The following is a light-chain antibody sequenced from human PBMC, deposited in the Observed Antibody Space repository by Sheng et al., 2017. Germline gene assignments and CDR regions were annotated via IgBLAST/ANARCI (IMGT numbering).Light chain of an antibody. Sequence: DIQMTQSQSFLSASVGDRVTMTCRASANIDNYLNWYQQKPGQAPKLLISGASTLQGDVPSRFSGSASGPEFTLTISTLQPEDVATYFCQQSYTVWTFGHGTKVEI. J-gene: IGKJ1*01. CDR3: QQSYTVWT. CDR2: GAS. CDR1: ANIDNY. V-gene: IGKV1-39*01.